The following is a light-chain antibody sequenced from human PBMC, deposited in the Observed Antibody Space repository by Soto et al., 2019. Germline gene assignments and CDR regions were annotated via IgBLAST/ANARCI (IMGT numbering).Light chain of an antibody. CDR2: DVS. CDR3: SSYTSATTYV. V-gene: IGLV2-14*01. J-gene: IGLJ1*01. CDR1: SSDVGAYNY. Sequence: QSALTQPASVSGSPGQSITISCTGTSSDVGAYNYDSWYQQYPGEAPKVIIYDVSHRPAGVSNRSSGSKSGNTASLTISGLQTQYEADYYCSSYTSATTYVFGPGTEVTVL.